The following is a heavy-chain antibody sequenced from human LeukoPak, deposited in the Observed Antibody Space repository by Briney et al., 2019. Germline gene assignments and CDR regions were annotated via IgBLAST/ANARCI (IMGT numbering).Heavy chain of an antibody. V-gene: IGHV1-18*01. CDR2: ISANNNNT. D-gene: IGHD2-2*01. Sequence: ASVKVSCKDSGYSFTTYGISWVRQAPGQGLEWMGWISANNNNTDNVQKLQGRVTMTTDTSTSTAYMELRSLRSDDTAVYYCARALYHTFDYWGQGTLVTVSS. CDR3: ARALYHTFDY. CDR1: GYSFTTYG. J-gene: IGHJ4*02.